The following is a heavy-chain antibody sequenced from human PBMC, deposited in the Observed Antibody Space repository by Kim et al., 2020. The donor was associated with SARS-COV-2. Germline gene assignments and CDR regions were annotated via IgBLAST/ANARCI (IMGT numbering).Heavy chain of an antibody. CDR2: ISYDGSNK. D-gene: IGHD6-19*01. CDR3: ARDTPELNSGWFPLTYTYYFDY. Sequence: GGSLRLSCAASGFTFSSYAMHWVRQAPGKGLEWVAVISYDGSNKYYADSVKGRFTISRDNSKNTLYLQMNSLRAEDTAVYYCARDTPELNSGWFPLTYTYYFDYWGQGTLVTVSS. CDR1: GFTFSSYA. J-gene: IGHJ4*02. V-gene: IGHV3-30-3*01.